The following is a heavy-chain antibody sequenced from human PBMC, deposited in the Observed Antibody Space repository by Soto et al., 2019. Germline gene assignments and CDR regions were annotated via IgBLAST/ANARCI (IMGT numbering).Heavy chain of an antibody. D-gene: IGHD6-19*01. V-gene: IGHV1-3*01. CDR2: INAGNGNT. J-gene: IGHJ5*02. CDR1: GYTFTSYA. Sequence: ASVKVSCKASGYTFTSYAMHWVRQAPGQRLEWMGWINAGNGNTKYSQKFQGRVTITRDTSASTAYMELSSLRSEDTAVYYCARASVIYSSLYYWFDPWGQGTLVTVSS. CDR3: ARASVIYSSLYYWFDP.